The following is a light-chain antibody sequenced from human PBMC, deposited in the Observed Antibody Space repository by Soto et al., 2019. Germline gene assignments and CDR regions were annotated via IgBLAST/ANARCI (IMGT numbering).Light chain of an antibody. CDR3: QHYCSALFT. CDR2: GAS. V-gene: IGKV3-20*01. CDR1: QSFSSSY. J-gene: IGKJ3*01. Sequence: EIVLTQSPGTLSLSPGERATLSCRASQSFSSSYLAWYQQKPVQAPRLLIYGASSRATGIPDRFSGSGSGTDFTLTISSLEPEDFAVYYCQHYCSALFTFGPGTKVDVK.